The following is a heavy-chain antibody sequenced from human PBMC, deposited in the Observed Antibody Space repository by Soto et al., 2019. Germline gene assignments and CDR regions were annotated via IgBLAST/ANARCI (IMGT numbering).Heavy chain of an antibody. Sequence: QAQLEQSGAEVKKPGASVKVSCKSSGYTFSTSGISWVRQAPGQGLEWMGWISTYNGDANYAQGFQGRVTMTTDTSTSTTFMERRSLRSDDTAVYYCAREGPRPYYYYGMDVWGQGTTVTVSS. V-gene: IGHV1-18*01. D-gene: IGHD6-6*01. CDR3: AREGPRPYYYYGMDV. J-gene: IGHJ6*02. CDR2: ISTYNGDA. CDR1: GYTFSTSG.